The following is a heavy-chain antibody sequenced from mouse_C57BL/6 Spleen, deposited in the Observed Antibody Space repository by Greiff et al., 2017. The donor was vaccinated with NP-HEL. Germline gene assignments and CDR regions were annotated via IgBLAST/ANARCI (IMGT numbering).Heavy chain of an antibody. D-gene: IGHD1-1*01. CDR1: GYTFTSYW. V-gene: IGHV1-7*01. Sequence: QVQLKQSGAELAKPGASVKLSCKASGYTFTSYWMHWVKQRPGQGLEWIGYINPSSGYTKSNQKFKDKATLTADKSSSTAYMQLSSLTYEDSAVYYCAKERGTTVVANPVFDYWGQGTTLTVSS. J-gene: IGHJ2*01. CDR3: AKERGTTVVANPVFDY. CDR2: INPSSGYT.